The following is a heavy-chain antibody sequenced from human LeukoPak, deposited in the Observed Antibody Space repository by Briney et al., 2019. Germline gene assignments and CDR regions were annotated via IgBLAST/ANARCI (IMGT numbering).Heavy chain of an antibody. J-gene: IGHJ4*02. CDR3: ARDRGEQWLVNDY. V-gene: IGHV1-2*02. D-gene: IGHD6-19*01. Sequence: GASVKVSCKASGYTFTGYYMHWVRQAPGQGLEWMGWINPNSGGTNYAQKFQGRVTMTRDTSISTAYMELSRLRSDDTAVYYCARDRGEQWLVNDYWGQGTLVTVSS. CDR1: GYTFTGYY. CDR2: INPNSGGT.